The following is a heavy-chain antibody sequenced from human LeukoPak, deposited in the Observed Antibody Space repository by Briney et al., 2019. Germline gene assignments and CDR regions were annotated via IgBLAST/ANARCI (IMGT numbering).Heavy chain of an antibody. CDR1: GGSISSYD. CDR3: ARVRRTHFFFGVVIKKPYYYYYYMDV. D-gene: IGHD3-3*01. V-gene: IGHV4-59*01. J-gene: IGHJ6*03. Sequence: SETLSLTCTVSGGSISSYDWSWIRQPAGKGLEWIGYIYYSGSTNYNPSLKSRVTISVDTSKNQFSLKLSSVTAADTAVYYCARVRRTHFFFGVVIKKPYYYYYYMDVWGKGTTVTVSS. CDR2: IYYSGST.